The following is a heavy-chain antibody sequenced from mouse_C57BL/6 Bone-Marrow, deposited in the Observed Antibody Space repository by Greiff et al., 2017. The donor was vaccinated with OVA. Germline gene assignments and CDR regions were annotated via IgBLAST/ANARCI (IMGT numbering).Heavy chain of an antibody. CDR3: ARAGSSRSY. Sequence: QVHVKQPGAELVKPGASVKLSCKASGYTFTSYWMQWVKQRPGQGLEWIGEIDPSDSYTNYNQKFKGKATLTVDTSSSTAYMQLSSLTSEDSAVYYCARAGSSRSYWGQGTTLTVSS. CDR1: GYTFTSYW. V-gene: IGHV1-50*01. J-gene: IGHJ2*01. D-gene: IGHD1-1*01. CDR2: IDPSDSYT.